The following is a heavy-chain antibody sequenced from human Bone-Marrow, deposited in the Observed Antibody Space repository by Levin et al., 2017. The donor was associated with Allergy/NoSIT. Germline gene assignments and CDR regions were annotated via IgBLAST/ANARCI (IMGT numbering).Heavy chain of an antibody. CDR2: IWYNAANE. D-gene: IGHD3-10*01. V-gene: IGHV3-33*01. CDR3: ARDPNGSGNYNNVFKIDY. CDR1: GFAFSSHG. Sequence: PGGSLRLSCTTSGFAFSSHGMHWVRQAPGKGLQWVAFIWYNAANEYYATSVKGRFTVSRDNSKSTLYLQMNSLRAEDTGVYYCARDPNGSGNYNNVFKIDYWGLGTLVTVSS. J-gene: IGHJ4*02.